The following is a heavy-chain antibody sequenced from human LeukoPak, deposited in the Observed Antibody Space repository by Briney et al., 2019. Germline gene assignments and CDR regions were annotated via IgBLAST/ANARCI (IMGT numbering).Heavy chain of an antibody. J-gene: IGHJ4*02. V-gene: IGHV3-74*01. Sequence: GGSLRLSCAPSGFTFSSYWMHWVRHAPGKGLMWVSRIDTDGSNTNYADSVEGRFTISRDNAKNTLYLQMNSLRAEDTAVYYCTRDPGNSPDYWGQGTLVTVSS. CDR2: IDTDGSNT. CDR1: GFTFSSYW. D-gene: IGHD4-23*01. CDR3: TRDPGNSPDY.